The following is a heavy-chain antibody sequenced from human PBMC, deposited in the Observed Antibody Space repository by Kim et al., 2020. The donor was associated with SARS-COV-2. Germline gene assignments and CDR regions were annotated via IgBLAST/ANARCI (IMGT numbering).Heavy chain of an antibody. CDR3: ARGSLNYYDSSGYYYSGGIDAFDI. CDR1: GYSFTSYW. D-gene: IGHD3-22*01. Sequence: GESLKISCKGSGYSFTSYWIGWVRKMPGKGLEWMGIIYPGDSDTRYSPSFQGQVTISADKSISTAYLQWSSLKASDTAMCYCARGSLNYYDSSGYYYSGGIDAFDIWGQGTMVTVSS. CDR2: IYPGDSDT. V-gene: IGHV5-51*01. J-gene: IGHJ3*02.